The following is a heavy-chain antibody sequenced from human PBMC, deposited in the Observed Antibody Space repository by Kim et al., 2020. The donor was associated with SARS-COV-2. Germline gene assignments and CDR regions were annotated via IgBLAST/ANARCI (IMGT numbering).Heavy chain of an antibody. D-gene: IGHD6-19*01. J-gene: IGHJ4*02. V-gene: IGHV3-53*01. CDR2: IARGDRT. CDR1: GFTVSSHY. CDR3: AREVSGRGWTYLDY. Sequence: GGSLRLSCAASGFTVSSHYMSWVRQAPGKGLEWVSLIARGDRTYYSDSVRGRFTIATDNSKNMLYIQINNLRAEDTAGYYCAREVSGRGWTYLDYWGQGT.